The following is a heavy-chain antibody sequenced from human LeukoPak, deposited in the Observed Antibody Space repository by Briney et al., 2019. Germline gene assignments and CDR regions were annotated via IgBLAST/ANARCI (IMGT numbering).Heavy chain of an antibody. Sequence: PSETLSLTXAVYGESFSGYYWSWIRQPPGKGLEWIGEINHSGSTNYNPSLKSRVTISVDTSKNQFSLKLSSVTAADTAVYYCARGRAMIMSTNFDYWGQGTLVTASS. D-gene: IGHD3-16*01. J-gene: IGHJ4*02. CDR3: ARGRAMIMSTNFDY. CDR1: GESFSGYY. CDR2: INHSGST. V-gene: IGHV4-34*01.